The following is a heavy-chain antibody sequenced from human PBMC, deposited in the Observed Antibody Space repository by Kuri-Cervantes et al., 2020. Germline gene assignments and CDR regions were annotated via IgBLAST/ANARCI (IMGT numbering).Heavy chain of an antibody. CDR2: ISYDGSNK. V-gene: IGHV3-30-3*01. Sequence: GESLKISCAASGFTFSSYAMHWVRQAPGKGLEWVAVISYDGSNKYYADSVKGRFTISRDNSKNTLYLQMNSLRAEDTAMYYCARDKDTGGMDVWRQGTTVTVSS. D-gene: IGHD7-27*01. CDR3: ARDKDTGGMDV. CDR1: GFTFSSYA. J-gene: IGHJ6*02.